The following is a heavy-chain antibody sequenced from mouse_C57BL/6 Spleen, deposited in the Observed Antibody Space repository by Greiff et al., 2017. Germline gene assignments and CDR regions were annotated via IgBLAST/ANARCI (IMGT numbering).Heavy chain of an antibody. D-gene: IGHD1-1*01. CDR3: AVITTVVATENDMDY. CDR2: IHPNSGST. V-gene: IGHV1-64*01. CDR1: GYTFTSYW. J-gene: IGHJ4*01. Sequence: QVQLQQPGAELVKPGASVKLSCKASGYTFTSYWMHWVKQRPGQGLEWIGMIHPNSGSTNYNEKFKSKATLTVDKSSSTAYMQLSSLTSEDSAVYDSAVITTVVATENDMDYWGQGTSVTVSS.